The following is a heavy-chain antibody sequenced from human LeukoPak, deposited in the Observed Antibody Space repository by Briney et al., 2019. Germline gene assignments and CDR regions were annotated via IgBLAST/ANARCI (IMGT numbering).Heavy chain of an antibody. D-gene: IGHD5-24*01. CDR3: ARAAQMATRTLLPYYFDY. CDR2: IVPILGIA. Sequence: GASVKVSCKASGGTFSSYAISWVRQAPGQGLEWMGRIVPILGIANYAQKFQGRVTITADKSTSAAYMELSSLRSEDTAVYYCARAAQMATRTLLPYYFDYWGQGTLVTVSS. J-gene: IGHJ4*02. CDR1: GGTFSSYA. V-gene: IGHV1-69*04.